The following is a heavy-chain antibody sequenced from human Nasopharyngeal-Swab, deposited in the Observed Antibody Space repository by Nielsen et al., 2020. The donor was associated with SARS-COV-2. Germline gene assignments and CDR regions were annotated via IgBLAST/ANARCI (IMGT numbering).Heavy chain of an antibody. CDR1: GGSISSGGYY. CDR3: ARNGQSPFDY. CDR2: IYYSGST. Sequence: SETLSLTCTVSGGSISSGGYYWSWIRQHPGKGLEWIGYIYYSGSTYYNPSLKSRVTISVDTSKNQFSLKLSPVTAADTAVYYCARNGQSPFDYWGQGTLVTVSS. V-gene: IGHV4-31*03. J-gene: IGHJ4*02. D-gene: IGHD6-19*01.